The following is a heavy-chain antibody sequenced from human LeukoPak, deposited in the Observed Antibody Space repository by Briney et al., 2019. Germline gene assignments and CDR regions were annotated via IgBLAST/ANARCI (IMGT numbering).Heavy chain of an antibody. D-gene: IGHD3-10*01. CDR1: GFTFSNYA. Sequence: GGSLRLSCAASGFTFSNYAMSWVRQAPGKGLEWVSSINGRGGSTYYADSVKGRFTISRDNAKNSLYLQMNSLRAEDTAVYYCAKAKNEFGSVDYWGQGTLVTVSS. CDR3: AKAKNEFGSVDY. CDR2: INGRGGST. V-gene: IGHV3-23*01. J-gene: IGHJ4*02.